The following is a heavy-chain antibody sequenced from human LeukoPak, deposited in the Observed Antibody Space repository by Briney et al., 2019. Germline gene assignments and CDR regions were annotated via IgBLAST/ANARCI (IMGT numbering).Heavy chain of an antibody. D-gene: IGHD3-10*01. CDR3: ARQARPSGGLHAFDI. J-gene: IGHJ3*02. Sequence: SETLSLTCAVSGYSISSGYYCGWIRQPPGKGLEWLGSIYHSGSTYYNPSLKGRVTISVDTSKNQFSLKLSSVTAADTAVYYCARQARPSGGLHAFDIWGQGTMVTVSS. CDR2: IYHSGST. V-gene: IGHV4-38-2*01. CDR1: GYSISSGYY.